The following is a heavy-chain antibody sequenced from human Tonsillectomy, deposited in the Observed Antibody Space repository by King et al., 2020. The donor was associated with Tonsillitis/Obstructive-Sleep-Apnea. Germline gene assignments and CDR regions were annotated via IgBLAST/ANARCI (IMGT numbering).Heavy chain of an antibody. D-gene: IGHD3-16*01. J-gene: IGHJ4*02. CDR3: ARPSGRDVILHGGWGY. V-gene: IGHV5-51*01. Sequence: QLVQSGAEVKKPGESLKISCKGSGYSFTSYWIGWVRQMPGKGLEWMGIIYPGDSDTRYSPSFQGQFTISADKSISTAYLQWSSLKASDTAMYYCARPSGRDVILHGGWGYWGQGTLVTVSS. CDR2: IYPGDSDT. CDR1: GYSFTSYW.